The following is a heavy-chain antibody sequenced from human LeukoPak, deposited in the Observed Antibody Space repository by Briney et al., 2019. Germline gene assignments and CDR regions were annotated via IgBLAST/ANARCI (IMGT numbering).Heavy chain of an antibody. Sequence: ASVKVSCKASGYTFTGYYMHWVRQAPGQGLEWMGWINPNSGGTNYAQKFQGRVTITTDESTSTAYMELSSLRSEDTAVYYCARGVPAAPVEYYYYYMDVWGKGTTVTVSS. CDR2: INPNSGGT. CDR1: GYTFTGYY. V-gene: IGHV1-2*02. J-gene: IGHJ6*03. D-gene: IGHD2-2*01. CDR3: ARGVPAAPVEYYYYYMDV.